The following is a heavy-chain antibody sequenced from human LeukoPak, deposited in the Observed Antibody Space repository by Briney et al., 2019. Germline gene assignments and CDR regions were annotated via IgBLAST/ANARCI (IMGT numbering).Heavy chain of an antibody. CDR3: AKSIVGASPYFDY. CDR1: RFTFSSYG. V-gene: IGHV3-30*02. D-gene: IGHD1-26*01. J-gene: IGHJ4*02. Sequence: GGSLRLSCAASRFTFSSYGMHWVRQAPGKGLEWVAFIRYDGSNKYYADSVKGRFTISRDNSKNTLYLQMNSLRAEDTAVYYCAKSIVGASPYFDYWGQGTLVTVSS. CDR2: IRYDGSNK.